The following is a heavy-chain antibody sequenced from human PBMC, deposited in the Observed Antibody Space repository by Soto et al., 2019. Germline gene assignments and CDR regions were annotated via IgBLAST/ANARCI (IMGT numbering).Heavy chain of an antibody. D-gene: IGHD3-3*01. CDR3: ARWWSGSRQGFDP. Sequence: QVQLVESGGGVVQPGRSLRLSCAASGFTFSSYGMHWVRQAPGKGLEWVAVISYDGSNKYYADSVKGRFTISRDNSKNTLYLQMNSLRAEDTAVYYCARWWSGSRQGFDPWGQGTLVTVSS. J-gene: IGHJ5*02. V-gene: IGHV3-30*03. CDR1: GFTFSSYG. CDR2: ISYDGSNK.